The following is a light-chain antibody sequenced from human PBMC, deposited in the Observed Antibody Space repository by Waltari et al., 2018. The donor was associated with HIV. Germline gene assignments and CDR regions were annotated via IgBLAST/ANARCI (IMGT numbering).Light chain of an antibody. CDR2: AAS. V-gene: IGKV3-20*01. CDR3: QQYGSSPQT. J-gene: IGKJ1*01. CDR1: QSVSSTY. Sequence: EIVLTQSPGTLSLSPGERGTLSCRASQSVSSTYLAWYQQKPGQAPRPLIYAASSRASGIPDRFGGSGSGTDFTLTISRLEPEDVAVYYCQQYGSSPQTFGQGTKVEIK.